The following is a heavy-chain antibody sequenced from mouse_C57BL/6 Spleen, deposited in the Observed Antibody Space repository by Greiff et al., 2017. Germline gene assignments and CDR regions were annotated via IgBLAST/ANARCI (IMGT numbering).Heavy chain of an antibody. CDR3: ARGGLGRRGAMDY. CDR1: GYTFTSYW. D-gene: IGHD4-1*01. Sequence: QVQLPGAELVRPGSSVKLSCKASGYTFTSYWMDWVKQRPGQGLEWIGNIYPSDSETHYNQKFKDKATLTVDKSSSTAYMQLSSLTSEDSAVYYCARGGLGRRGAMDYWGQGTSVTVSS. J-gene: IGHJ4*01. V-gene: IGHV1-61*01. CDR2: IYPSDSET.